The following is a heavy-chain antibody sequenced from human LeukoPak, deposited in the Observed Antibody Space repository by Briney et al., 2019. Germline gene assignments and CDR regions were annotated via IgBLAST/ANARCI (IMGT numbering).Heavy chain of an antibody. Sequence: SETLSLTCSVSGGSFDSKYWSWIRQPPGKGLEWIGYIYTSGSTNFNPSLRSRVPMSIETSKNQFFLKVYSVTAADTAVYYCANYIRTVNYNTDVWGKGTTVIVSS. J-gene: IGHJ6*03. D-gene: IGHD4-11*01. CDR2: IYTSGST. CDR3: ANYIRTVNYNTDV. CDR1: GGSFDSKY. V-gene: IGHV4-4*09.